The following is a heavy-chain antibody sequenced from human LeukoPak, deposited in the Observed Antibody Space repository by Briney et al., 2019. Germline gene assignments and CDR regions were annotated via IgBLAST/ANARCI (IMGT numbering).Heavy chain of an antibody. Sequence: GESLKISCRGSGYSFTSYWIGWVRQMPGKGLEWMEIIYPCDSDTRYSPSFQGQVTISADKSISTAYLQWSSLKASDTAMYYCARHGRSRPRNPDYWGQGTLVTVSS. CDR2: IYPCDSDT. CDR3: ARHGRSRPRNPDY. V-gene: IGHV5-51*01. J-gene: IGHJ4*02. D-gene: IGHD2-15*01. CDR1: GYSFTSYW.